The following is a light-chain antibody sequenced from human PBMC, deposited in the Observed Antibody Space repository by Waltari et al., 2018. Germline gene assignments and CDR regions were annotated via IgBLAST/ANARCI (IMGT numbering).Light chain of an antibody. CDR1: QTVSSN. CDR3: QQYNDWPLT. V-gene: IGKV3-15*01. CDR2: DAS. J-gene: IGKJ4*01. Sequence: EIVMTQSPATLSVSPGERATLSCRASQTVSSNLAWYLQKPGQAPRLLIYDASTRATGIPARFSCSGSGTEFALTISNLQSEDFAVYYCQQYNDWPLTFGGGTTVEIK.